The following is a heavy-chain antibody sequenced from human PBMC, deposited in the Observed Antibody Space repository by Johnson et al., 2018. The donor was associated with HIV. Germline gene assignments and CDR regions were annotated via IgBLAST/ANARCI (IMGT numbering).Heavy chain of an antibody. CDR2: ISSSGGII. Sequence: QVRLVESGGGLVKPGGSLRLSCAASGFTFSDYYMPWIRQAPGKGLEWLSFISSSGGIIRYADSVKGRFTISRDNAKNSLNLQMNSLRDEDTAVYYCARRTVTGLFDIWGQGTLVTVSS. J-gene: IGHJ3*02. D-gene: IGHD4-17*01. V-gene: IGHV3-11*04. CDR3: ARRTVTGLFDI. CDR1: GFTFSDYY.